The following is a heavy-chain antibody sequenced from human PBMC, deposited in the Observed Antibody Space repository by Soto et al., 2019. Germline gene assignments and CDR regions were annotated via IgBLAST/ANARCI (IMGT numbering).Heavy chain of an antibody. CDR2: IYYSGST. V-gene: IGHV4-39*07. J-gene: IGHJ5*02. D-gene: IGHD6-13*01. CDR3: AREGAAAGNWFDP. CDR1: GGSISSSSYY. Sequence: SETLSLTCTVSGGSISSSSYYWGWIRQPPGKGLEWNGSIYYSGSTYYNPSLKSRVTISVDTSKNQFSLKLSSVTAADTAVYYCAREGAAAGNWFDPWGQGTLVTVSS.